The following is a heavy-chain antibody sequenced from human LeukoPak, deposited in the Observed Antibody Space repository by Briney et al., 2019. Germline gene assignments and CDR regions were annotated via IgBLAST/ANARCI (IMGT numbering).Heavy chain of an antibody. D-gene: IGHD3-10*01. CDR1: GFTFSSYG. V-gene: IGHV3-30*18. J-gene: IGHJ4*02. CDR3: AKAHEGSYFDY. Sequence: GGSLRLSCAASGFTFSSYGKHWVRQAPGKGLEWVAVISYDGSNKYYADSVKGRFTISRDNSKNTLYLQMNSLRAEDTAVYYCAKAHEGSYFDYWGQGTLVTVSS. CDR2: ISYDGSNK.